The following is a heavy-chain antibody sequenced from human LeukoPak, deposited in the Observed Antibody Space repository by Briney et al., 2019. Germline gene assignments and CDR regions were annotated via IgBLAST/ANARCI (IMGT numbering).Heavy chain of an antibody. J-gene: IGHJ4*02. Sequence: GGSLRLSCAASGFTFSNYAMSWVRQAPGKGLEGVSGISGSGGSTYYADSVKGRFTIPRDNSKNTLYLQMNSLRAEDTAVYYCAKNRMVRGVITDYYFDYWGQGTLVTVSS. D-gene: IGHD3-10*01. CDR3: AKNRMVRGVITDYYFDY. CDR1: GFTFSNYA. V-gene: IGHV3-23*01. CDR2: ISGSGGST.